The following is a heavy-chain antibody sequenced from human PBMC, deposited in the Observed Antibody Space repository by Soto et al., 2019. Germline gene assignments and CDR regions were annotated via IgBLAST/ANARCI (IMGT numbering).Heavy chain of an antibody. CDR3: GALWGWLRSSGSFSDY. J-gene: IGHJ4*02. D-gene: IGHD5-12*01. CDR1: GFTFSSYA. V-gene: IGHV3-23*01. Sequence: GSLRLACAASGFTFSSYAMSWVRQAPGKGLEWVSAISGSGGSTYYADSVKGRFTISRDNSKNTLYLQMNSLRAEDTAVYYCGALWGWLRSSGSFSDYWGQGTLVTVSS. CDR2: ISGSGGST.